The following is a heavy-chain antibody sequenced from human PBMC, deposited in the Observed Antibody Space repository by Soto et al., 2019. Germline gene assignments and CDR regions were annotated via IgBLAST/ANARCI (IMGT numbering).Heavy chain of an antibody. V-gene: IGHV4-39*01. CDR1: GGSISSSSYY. CDR3: ATSSGGVH. Sequence: QLQLQESGPGLVKPSETLSLTCTVSGGSISSSSYYWGWIRQPPGKGLEWIGSIYYSGSTYYNPSLKSRVTISGDTSKNQVSLELSSVTAEDTAVYYCATSSGGVHWGQGTLVTVSS. J-gene: IGHJ4*02. CDR2: IYYSGST. D-gene: IGHD6-19*01.